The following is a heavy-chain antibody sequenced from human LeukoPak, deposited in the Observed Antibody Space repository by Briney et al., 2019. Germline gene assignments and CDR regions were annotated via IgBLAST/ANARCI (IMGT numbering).Heavy chain of an antibody. J-gene: IGHJ4*02. CDR2: IGGSNGIT. D-gene: IGHD6-19*01. Sequence: GGSLRLSCAASRFTFNSYAMSWVRQAPGKGLEWVSVIGGSNGITFYVGSVKGRFTISRDNSKNTLYLQMNSLRAEDTAVYYCAKGGREYSSGWFYRYYFDYWGQGTLVTVSS. CDR3: AKGGREYSSGWFYRYYFDY. V-gene: IGHV3-23*01. CDR1: RFTFNSYA.